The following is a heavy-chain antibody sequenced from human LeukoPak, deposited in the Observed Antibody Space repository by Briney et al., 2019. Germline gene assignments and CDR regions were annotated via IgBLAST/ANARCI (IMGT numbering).Heavy chain of an antibody. CDR1: GYTFTSYY. J-gene: IGHJ6*03. V-gene: IGHV1-46*01. D-gene: IGHD2-21*02. CDR3: ARDGAYCGGDCYSNYYYYMDV. CDR2: INPSGGST. Sequence: ASVKVSCKASGYTFTSYYMHWVRQAPGQGLEWMGIINPSGGSTSYAQKFQGRVTMTRDTATSTVYMELSSLRSEDTAVYYCARDGAYCGGDCYSNYYYYMDVWGKGTTVTASS.